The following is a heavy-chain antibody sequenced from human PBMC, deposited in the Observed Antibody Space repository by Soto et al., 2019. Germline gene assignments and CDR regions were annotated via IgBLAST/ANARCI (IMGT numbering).Heavy chain of an antibody. J-gene: IGHJ6*02. CDR3: ARDRGSYGMDV. CDR1: GDSISGGYY. CDR2: VSPSGNT. V-gene: IGHV4-31*03. Sequence: SETLSLTCSFSGDSISGGYYWCWIRQHPGKGLEWIGYVSPSGNTYYNPSLNSRVSISIDTSKNHFSLEVSSVTAADTAVYYCARDRGSYGMDVWGQGTTVTVS.